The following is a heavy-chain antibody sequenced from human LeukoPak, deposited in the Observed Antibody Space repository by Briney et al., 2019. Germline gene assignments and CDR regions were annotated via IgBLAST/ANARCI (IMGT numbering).Heavy chain of an antibody. CDR1: GFTFSSYA. Sequence: GGSLRLSCAASGFTFSSYAMSWVRQAPGKGLEWVSAISGSGGSTYYADSVKGRFTISRDNSKNTLYLQMNSLRAEDTAVYYCAKFYDFWSGYYVYFQHWGQGTLVTVSS. V-gene: IGHV3-23*01. CDR3: AKFYDFWSGYYVYFQH. D-gene: IGHD3-3*01. J-gene: IGHJ1*01. CDR2: ISGSGGST.